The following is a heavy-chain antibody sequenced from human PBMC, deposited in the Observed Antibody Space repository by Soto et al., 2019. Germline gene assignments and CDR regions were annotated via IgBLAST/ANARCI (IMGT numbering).Heavy chain of an antibody. CDR1: GGTFSSYV. Sequence: QVQLVQSGAEVKKPGSSVKVSCKASGGTFSSYVISWVRQAPGQGLEWMGGIIPIFGTANYAQQFQGRVTITADKSTSTAYMELSRLRSEDTAVYYCARDVAAAGFHWFDPWGQGTLVTVSS. D-gene: IGHD6-13*01. CDR2: IIPIFGTA. V-gene: IGHV1-69*06. CDR3: ARDVAAAGFHWFDP. J-gene: IGHJ5*02.